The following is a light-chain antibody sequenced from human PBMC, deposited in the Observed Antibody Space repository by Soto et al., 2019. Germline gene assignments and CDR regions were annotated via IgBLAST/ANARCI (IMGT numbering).Light chain of an antibody. J-gene: IGKJ4*01. Sequence: AIQMTQSPSSLSASVGDSVTITCRASQGIRNDLGWYQQKPGKALKLLIYAAYILKSGVPSRFSGSGSGTDFTLTISSLQPEDFATYYCLQDYNYPLTFGGGTKVEI. CDR1: QGIRND. CDR3: LQDYNYPLT. CDR2: AAY. V-gene: IGKV1-6*01.